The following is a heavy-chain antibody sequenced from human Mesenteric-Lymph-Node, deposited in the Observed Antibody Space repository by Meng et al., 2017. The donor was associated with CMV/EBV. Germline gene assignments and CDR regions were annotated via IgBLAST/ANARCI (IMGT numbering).Heavy chain of an antibody. J-gene: IGHJ6*02. CDR2: IYSDGYT. V-gene: IGHV3-53*01. CDR3: AREGFCSSTTCSSYYYYGMDV. Sequence: GESLKISCAASGFTFSDYYMSWIRQAPGKGLEWVSVIYSDGYTYYADSVKGRFTISRDNSRDTLYLQMNSLRAEDTAVYYCAREGFCSSTTCSSYYYYGMDVWGQGTTVTVSS. D-gene: IGHD2-2*01. CDR1: GFTFSDYY.